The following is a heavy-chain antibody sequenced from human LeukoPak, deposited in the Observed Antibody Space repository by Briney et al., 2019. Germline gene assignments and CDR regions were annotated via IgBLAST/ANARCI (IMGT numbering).Heavy chain of an antibody. Sequence: SETLSLTCTVSGGSISSYYWSWIRPPPGKGLEWIGYIYYSGSTNYNPSLKSRVTISVDTSKNQFSLKLSSVTAADTAVYYCARVVYSYGSYYFDYWGQGTLVTVSS. V-gene: IGHV4-59*01. CDR2: IYYSGST. CDR1: GGSISSYY. D-gene: IGHD5-18*01. CDR3: ARVVYSYGSYYFDY. J-gene: IGHJ4*02.